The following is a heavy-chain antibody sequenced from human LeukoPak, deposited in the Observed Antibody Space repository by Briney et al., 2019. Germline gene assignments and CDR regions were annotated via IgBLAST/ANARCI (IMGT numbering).Heavy chain of an antibody. CDR2: IYYSGST. Sequence: SETLSLTCTVSGGSISSSNYNWGWIRQPPGKGLEWVGSIYYSGSTYYNPSLKSRVTISVDTSKNQFSLKLSSVTAADTAVYYCARVPEQWLVRGFDYWGQGTLVTVSS. D-gene: IGHD6-19*01. J-gene: IGHJ4*02. CDR3: ARVPEQWLVRGFDY. CDR1: GGSISSSNYN. V-gene: IGHV4-39*07.